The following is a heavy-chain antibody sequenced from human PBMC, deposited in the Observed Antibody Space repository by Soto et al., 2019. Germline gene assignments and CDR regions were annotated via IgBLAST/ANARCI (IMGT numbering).Heavy chain of an antibody. CDR3: AREEYCSSTSCYIGDYYGMDV. Sequence: SQTLSLTCAISGDSVSSNSAAWNWIRQSPSRGLEWLGRTYYRSKWYNDYAVPVKSRITINPDTSKNQFSLQLNSVTPEDTAVYYCAREEYCSSTSCYIGDYYGMDVWGQGTTVTVSS. CDR1: GDSVSSNSAA. V-gene: IGHV6-1*01. CDR2: TYYRSKWYN. J-gene: IGHJ6*02. D-gene: IGHD2-2*02.